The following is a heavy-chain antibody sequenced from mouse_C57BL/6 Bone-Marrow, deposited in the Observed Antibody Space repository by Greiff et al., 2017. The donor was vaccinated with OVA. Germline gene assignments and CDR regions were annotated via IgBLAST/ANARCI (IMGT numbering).Heavy chain of an antibody. CDR3: ARVNEGPFYN. Sequence: EVPLQESGPGLVKPSQSLSLPCSVTGYSITSGYYWNWNRQFPGNKLEWMGYISYDGSNNYNPSLQNRISITRDTSKNQFFLKLNSVTAEDTATYYCARVNEGPFYNWGRGTTLTVTS. CDR2: ISYDGSN. D-gene: IGHD3-3*01. J-gene: IGHJ2*01. V-gene: IGHV3-6*01. CDR1: GYSITSGYY.